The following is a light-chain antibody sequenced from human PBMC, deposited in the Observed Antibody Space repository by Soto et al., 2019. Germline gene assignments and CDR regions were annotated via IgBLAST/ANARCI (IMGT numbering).Light chain of an antibody. CDR3: RSYTSSSTLVV. Sequence: QSALTQPASVSGSPGQSITISCTGTSSDVGDYNYISWYQQDPGKAPKLMIYDVSNRPSGVSNRFSGSKSGITASLTISGLQAEDEADYYCRSYTSSSTLVVFGGGTKVTVL. V-gene: IGLV2-14*01. CDR2: DVS. CDR1: SSDVGDYNY. J-gene: IGLJ2*01.